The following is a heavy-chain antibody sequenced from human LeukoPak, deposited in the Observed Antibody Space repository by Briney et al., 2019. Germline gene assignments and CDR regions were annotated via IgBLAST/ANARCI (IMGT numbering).Heavy chain of an antibody. CDR2: IYSGGST. Sequence: GGSLRLSCAASGFTVSSNYMSWVRQAPGKGLEWVSVIYSGGSTYYADSVEGRFTISRDNSKNTLYLQMNSLRAEDTAVCYCARDYTTNGDYWGQGTLVTVSS. CDR3: ARDYTTNGDY. D-gene: IGHD2-8*01. V-gene: IGHV3-53*01. J-gene: IGHJ4*02. CDR1: GFTVSSNY.